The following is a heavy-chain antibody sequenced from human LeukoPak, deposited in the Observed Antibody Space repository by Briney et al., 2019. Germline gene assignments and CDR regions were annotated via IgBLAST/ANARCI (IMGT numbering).Heavy chain of an antibody. CDR3: ARVSVPQAG. Sequence: PSETLSLTCAVYGGSFSGYYWSWIRQPPGKGLEWIGEINHSGSTNYNPSLKSRVTISVDTSKNQFSLKLSPVTAADTAVYYCARVSVPQAGWGQGTLVTVSS. CDR2: INHSGST. CDR1: GGSFSGYY. J-gene: IGHJ4*02. V-gene: IGHV4-34*01.